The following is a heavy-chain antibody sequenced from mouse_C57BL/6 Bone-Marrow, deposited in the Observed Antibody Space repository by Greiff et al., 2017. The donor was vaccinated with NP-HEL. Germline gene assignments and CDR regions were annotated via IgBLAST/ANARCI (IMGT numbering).Heavy chain of an antibody. J-gene: IGHJ3*01. D-gene: IGHD1-1*01. CDR1: GYTFTSYW. Sequence: VQLQQSGTVLARPGASVKMSCKTSGYTFTSYWMHWVKQRPGQGLEWLGAIYPGNSATSYKQKFKGKAKLTAVTSASTAYMELSSLTNEDSSVYYCTRRGYYYGSRFLAYWGQGTLVTVSA. V-gene: IGHV1-5*01. CDR3: TRRGYYYGSRFLAY. CDR2: IYPGNSAT.